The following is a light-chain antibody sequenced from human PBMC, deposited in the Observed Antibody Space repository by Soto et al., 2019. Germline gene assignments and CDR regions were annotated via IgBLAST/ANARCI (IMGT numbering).Light chain of an antibody. CDR2: GSF. CDR1: QSVSSN. V-gene: IGKV3-11*01. Sequence: EIVITQSPATLSVSPGERATLSCSASQSVSSNLAWYQQKPGQAPRLLIYGSFSRATGIPDRLSGSGSGTDFTLTIDNLEPEDFAVYYCQQRSNWPPITFGQGTRLEIK. J-gene: IGKJ5*01. CDR3: QQRSNWPPIT.